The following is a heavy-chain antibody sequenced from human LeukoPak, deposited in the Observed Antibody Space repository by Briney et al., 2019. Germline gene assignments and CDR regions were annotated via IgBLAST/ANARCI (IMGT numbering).Heavy chain of an antibody. J-gene: IGHJ4*02. D-gene: IGHD6-19*01. Sequence: GGSLRLSCAASGFTFSGNAMSWVRQAPGKGLEWVSVVSGAGGSAYYADSVKGRFTISRGNSKNTLYLQLTSLRVEDTALYYCARNRGSGWQHYFDNWGQGTVVTVSS. V-gene: IGHV3-23*01. CDR2: VSGAGGSA. CDR3: ARNRGSGWQHYFDN. CDR1: GFTFSGNA.